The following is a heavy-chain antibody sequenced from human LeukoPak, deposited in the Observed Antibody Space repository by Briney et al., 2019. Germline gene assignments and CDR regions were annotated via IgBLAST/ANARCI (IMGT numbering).Heavy chain of an antibody. Sequence: SETLSLTCIVSGGSISSSIYYWAWVRQPPGKGLEWIGTVFYNGATQYNPSLKSRVTISVDTSKDQFSLKLSSVTAADTAVYYCARHGIVVVPAAINNWFDPWGQGTLVTVSS. V-gene: IGHV4-39*01. CDR2: VFYNGAT. J-gene: IGHJ5*02. CDR1: GGSISSSIYY. D-gene: IGHD2-2*01. CDR3: ARHGIVVVPAAINNWFDP.